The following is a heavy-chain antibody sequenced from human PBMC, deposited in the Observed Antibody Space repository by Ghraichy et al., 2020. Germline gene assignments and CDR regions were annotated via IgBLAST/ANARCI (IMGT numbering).Heavy chain of an antibody. Sequence: SETLSLTCTVSGGSVSSGSYYWRWIRQPPGKGLEWIGYIYYSGSTNYNPSLKSRVTISVDTSKNQFSLKLSSVTAADTAVYYCARDSEPLKWELPDYYYGMDVWGQGTTVTVSS. D-gene: IGHD1-26*01. CDR1: GGSVSSGSYY. V-gene: IGHV4-61*01. CDR3: ARDSEPLKWELPDYYYGMDV. J-gene: IGHJ6*02. CDR2: IYYSGST.